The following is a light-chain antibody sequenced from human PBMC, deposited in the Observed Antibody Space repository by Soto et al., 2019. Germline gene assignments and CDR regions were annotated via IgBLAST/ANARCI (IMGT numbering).Light chain of an antibody. CDR3: QPYITSPPMYT. Sequence: ETVLTQSPGTLSLSPGERATLSCRASQSVTSRYLAWYQQKPGQAPRLLIYGASNRATGIPDRFSGSGSGTQFTPTISRLEPEDFAGYSCQPYITSPPMYTFGQGTKLEIK. CDR2: GAS. CDR1: QSVTSRY. V-gene: IGKV3-20*01. J-gene: IGKJ2*01.